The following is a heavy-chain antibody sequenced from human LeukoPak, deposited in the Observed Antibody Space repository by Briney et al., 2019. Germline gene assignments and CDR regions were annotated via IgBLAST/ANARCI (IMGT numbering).Heavy chain of an antibody. V-gene: IGHV1-18*01. D-gene: IGHD3-10*01. CDR3: ARDPYYYGSGSYYKPSFDY. CDR1: GYTFTNYG. CDR2: ISAYNGNT. J-gene: IGHJ4*02. Sequence: ASVKASCKASGYTFTNYGISWVRQAPGQGLEWMGWISAYNGNTNYAQKLQGRVTMTTDTSTSTAYMELRSLRSDDTAVYYCARDPYYYGSGSYYKPSFDYWGQGTLVTVSS.